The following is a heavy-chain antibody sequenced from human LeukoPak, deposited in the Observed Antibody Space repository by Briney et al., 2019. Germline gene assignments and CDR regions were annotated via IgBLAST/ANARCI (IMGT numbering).Heavy chain of an antibody. J-gene: IGHJ4*02. D-gene: IGHD3-3*01. CDR3: ARERDDFWSGYYDY. Sequence: SETLSLTCTVSGGSISSGSYFWSWIRQPAGKGLEWIGRIYTSGSTNYNPSLRSRVTISLGMSKNQFSLRLSSVTAADTAVYHCARERDDFWSGYYDYWGQGTLVTVSS. V-gene: IGHV4-61*02. CDR2: IYTSGST. CDR1: GGSISSGSYF.